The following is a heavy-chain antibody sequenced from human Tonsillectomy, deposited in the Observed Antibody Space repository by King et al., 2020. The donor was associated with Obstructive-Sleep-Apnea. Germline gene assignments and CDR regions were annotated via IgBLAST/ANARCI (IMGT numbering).Heavy chain of an antibody. Sequence: QLQESGPGLVKPSETLSLTCTVSGGSISSSIYYWGWIRQPPGKGLEWIGRIYYSGSTYFNPSLKSRVTISIDTSKNQISLKLGSVTAADPAIYYCARHRDGTYYVDYWGQGTLVTVSS. V-gene: IGHV4-39*07. D-gene: IGHD2-15*01. CDR2: IYYSGST. CDR3: ARHRDGTYYVDY. J-gene: IGHJ4*02. CDR1: GGSISSSIYY.